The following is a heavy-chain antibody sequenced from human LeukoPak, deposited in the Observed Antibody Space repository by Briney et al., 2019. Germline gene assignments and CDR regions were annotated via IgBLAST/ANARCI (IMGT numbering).Heavy chain of an antibody. Sequence: GGSLRLSCAASGFTFSSYAMSWVRQAPAQGLERVSGISGSGGSTFYADSVKGRFTISRDHSKNKLYLQMNSLRAEDTALYYCARTIAVGSYYFDYWGQGALVTVSS. D-gene: IGHD6-19*01. CDR3: ARTIAVGSYYFDY. V-gene: IGHV3-23*01. CDR2: ISGSGGST. CDR1: GFTFSSYA. J-gene: IGHJ4*02.